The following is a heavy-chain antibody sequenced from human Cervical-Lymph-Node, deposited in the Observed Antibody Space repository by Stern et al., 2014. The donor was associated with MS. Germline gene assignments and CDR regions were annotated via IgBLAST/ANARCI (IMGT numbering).Heavy chain of an antibody. J-gene: IGHJ4*02. CDR3: ARVRSYSSGWYPFDN. D-gene: IGHD6-19*01. CDR1: DGTVSSGRHY. V-gene: IGHV4-61*01. Sequence: QLQLQESGPGLVKASETLSLTCTVSDGTVSSGRHYWTWIRQTPGKALEWIGYVYDTGSTSYNPSLKSRTTISIDTSKNQFSLKISSVTAADTAVYYCARVRSYSSGWYPFDNWGQGTLVTVSS. CDR2: VYDTGST.